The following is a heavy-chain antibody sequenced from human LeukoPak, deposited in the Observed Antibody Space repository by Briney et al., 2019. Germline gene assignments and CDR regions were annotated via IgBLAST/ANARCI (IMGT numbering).Heavy chain of an antibody. CDR2: INHSGST. CDR1: GGSFSGYY. Sequence: PSETLSLTCAVYGGSFSGYYWSWIRQPPGKGLEWIGEINHSGSTNYNPSLKSRVTISVDRSKNQFSLKLSSVTAADTAVYYCARDHFREGSMTTKGMDVWGQGTTVTVSS. V-gene: IGHV4-34*01. D-gene: IGHD4-17*01. CDR3: ARDHFREGSMTTKGMDV. J-gene: IGHJ6*02.